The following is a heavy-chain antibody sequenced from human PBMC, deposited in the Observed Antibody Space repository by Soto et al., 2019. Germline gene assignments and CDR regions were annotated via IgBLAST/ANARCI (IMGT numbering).Heavy chain of an antibody. CDR1: GGSISSGGYY. Sequence: QVQLQESGPGLVKPSQTLSLTCTVSGGSISSGGYYWSWIRQHPGKGLEWIGYIYYSGSTYYNPSLKIRVTIAVDTSKNQFSLKLSSVTAADTAVYYCARDLRHSQSVGTSRGLDVWGQGTTVTVSS. CDR3: ARDLRHSQSVGTSRGLDV. J-gene: IGHJ6*02. D-gene: IGHD6-13*01. V-gene: IGHV4-31*03. CDR2: IYYSGST.